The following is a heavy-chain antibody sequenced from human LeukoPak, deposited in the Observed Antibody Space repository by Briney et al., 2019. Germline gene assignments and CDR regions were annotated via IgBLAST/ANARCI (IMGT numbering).Heavy chain of an antibody. Sequence: ASVKVSCKASGYTFTSYDINWVRQATGQGLEWMGWMNPNSGNTGYAQKFQGRVTMTRNTSISTAYMELSSLRSEDTAVYYCASRAAALTSQYFDYWGQGTLVTVSS. CDR3: ASRAAALTSQYFDY. D-gene: IGHD6-13*01. J-gene: IGHJ4*02. CDR1: GYTFTSYD. CDR2: MNPNSGNT. V-gene: IGHV1-8*01.